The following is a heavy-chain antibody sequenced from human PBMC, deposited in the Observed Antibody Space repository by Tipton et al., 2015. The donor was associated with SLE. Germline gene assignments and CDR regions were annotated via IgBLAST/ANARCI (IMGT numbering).Heavy chain of an antibody. J-gene: IGHJ3*02. CDR2: IYYRGST. Sequence: TLSLTCTVSGGSISSHYWSWIRQPPGKGLEWIGYIYYRGSTKYNPSLKSRVTISVDTSKNQFSLKLSSVTAAGTAVYYCARDTVGWYSGAFDIWGQGTMVTVSS. D-gene: IGHD4-23*01. CDR1: GGSISSHY. CDR3: ARDTVGWYSGAFDI. V-gene: IGHV4-59*11.